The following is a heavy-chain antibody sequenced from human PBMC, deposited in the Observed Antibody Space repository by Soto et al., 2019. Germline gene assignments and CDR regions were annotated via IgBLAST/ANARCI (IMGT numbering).Heavy chain of an antibody. V-gene: IGHV1-69*13. D-gene: IGHD3-22*01. Sequence: SVKVSCKASGGTFSSYAIDWVRQAPGQGLEWMGGIIPIFGTANYAQKFQGRITITADESTSTAYVELRSLRSEDTAVYYCARGVHYDSSGYYYFYWGQGTLVTVSS. J-gene: IGHJ4*02. CDR3: ARGVHYDSSGYYYFY. CDR2: IIPIFGTA. CDR1: GGTFSSYA.